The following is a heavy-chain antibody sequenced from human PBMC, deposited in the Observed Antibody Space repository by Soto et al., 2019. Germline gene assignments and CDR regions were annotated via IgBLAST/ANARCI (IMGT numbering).Heavy chain of an antibody. V-gene: IGHV4-30-4*01. CDR3: ARDRSNSPDYFDF. CDR1: GGSIDNYEYY. Sequence: QVQLQESGPGLVKTSQTLSLTCTVSGGSIDNYEYYWTWIRQPPGKGLEWVGYIYYSGRTNYNPSLNSRLTISLDTSKNHFSLRLTSVSAADTAMYYCARDRSNSPDYFDFWGQGSLVTVSS. D-gene: IGHD6-6*01. J-gene: IGHJ4*02. CDR2: IYYSGRT.